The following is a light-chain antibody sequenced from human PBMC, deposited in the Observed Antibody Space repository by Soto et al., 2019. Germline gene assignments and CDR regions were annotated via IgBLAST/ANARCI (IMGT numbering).Light chain of an antibody. Sequence: QSALTQPASVSGSPGQSITISCTGTSSDVGSYNLVSWYQQHPGKAPKLMIYEGSKRPSGVSNRFSGSKSGNTASLTISVLQAEDEADYYCCSYAGSSTSVVFGGGTKLTV. CDR3: CSYAGSSTSVV. J-gene: IGLJ2*01. CDR1: SSDVGSYNL. CDR2: EGS. V-gene: IGLV2-23*01.